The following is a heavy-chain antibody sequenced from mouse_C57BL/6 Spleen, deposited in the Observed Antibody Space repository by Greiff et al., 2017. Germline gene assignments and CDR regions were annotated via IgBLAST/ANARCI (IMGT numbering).Heavy chain of an antibody. CDR2: IYPGDGDT. Sequence: VQLQQSGAELVKPGASVKISCKASGYAFSSYWMSWVKQRPGKGLEWIGQIYPGDGDTNYNGKFKGKATLTADKSSSTAYMQLSSLTSEDSAVYFCARSGDYGSSYMGYWGQGTSVTVDS. CDR3: ARSGDYGSSYMGY. V-gene: IGHV1-80*01. CDR1: GYAFSSYW. J-gene: IGHJ4*01. D-gene: IGHD1-1*01.